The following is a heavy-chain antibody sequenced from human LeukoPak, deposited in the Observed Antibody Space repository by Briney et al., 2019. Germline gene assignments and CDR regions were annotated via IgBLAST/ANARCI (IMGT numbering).Heavy chain of an antibody. Sequence: ASVKVSCKASGYTFTSYDINWVRQATGQGLEWMGWMNPNSGNTGYAQKFQGRVTMTRNTSISTAYMELSSLRSEDTAVYYCARAPRVWLVQSSMVFDYWGQGALVTVSS. CDR1: GYTFTSYD. CDR3: ARAPRVWLVQSSMVFDY. J-gene: IGHJ4*02. V-gene: IGHV1-8*01. CDR2: MNPNSGNT. D-gene: IGHD6-19*01.